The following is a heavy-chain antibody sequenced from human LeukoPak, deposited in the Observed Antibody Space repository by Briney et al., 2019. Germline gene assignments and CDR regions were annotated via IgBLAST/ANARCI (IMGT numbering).Heavy chain of an antibody. V-gene: IGHV3-9*01. CDR3: AKVKDSSWYYFDY. J-gene: IGHJ4*02. CDR1: GFTFDDYA. D-gene: IGHD6-13*01. CDR2: ISWNSGSI. Sequence: PGGSLRLSCAASGFTFDDYAMHWVRQAPGKGLEWVSGISWNSGSIGYADSVKGRFTISRDNAKNSLYLQMNSLGAEDTALYYCAKVKDSSWYYFDYWGQGTLVTVSS.